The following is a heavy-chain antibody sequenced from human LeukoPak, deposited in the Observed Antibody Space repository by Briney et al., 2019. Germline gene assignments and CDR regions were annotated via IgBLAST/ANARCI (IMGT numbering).Heavy chain of an antibody. CDR1: GFTFHPYA. Sequence: GGSLRLSCAASGFTFHPYAMHWVRQAPGKGLEWVSLIRRDGDTTYYADSVKGRFTISRDNSKNTLYLQINSLRAEDTAVYYCARGNEAPHWWFDPWGQGTLVTVSS. J-gene: IGHJ5*02. CDR3: ARGNEAPHWWFDP. CDR2: IRRDGDTT. V-gene: IGHV3-43*02.